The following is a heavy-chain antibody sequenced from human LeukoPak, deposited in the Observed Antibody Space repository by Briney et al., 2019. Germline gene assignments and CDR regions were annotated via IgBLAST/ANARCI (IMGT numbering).Heavy chain of an antibody. Sequence: GGSLRLSCAASGFSFNEYGMNWVRQAPGRGLEWVSYISRKTRIIYYADSVKGRFTISRDNSKNTLYLQMNSLRAEDTAVYYCARSRGYSSGWYEYYYYYYYMDVWGKGTTVTVSS. J-gene: IGHJ6*03. CDR2: ISRKTRII. V-gene: IGHV3-48*01. CDR3: ARSRGYSSGWYEYYYYYYYMDV. CDR1: GFSFNEYG. D-gene: IGHD6-19*01.